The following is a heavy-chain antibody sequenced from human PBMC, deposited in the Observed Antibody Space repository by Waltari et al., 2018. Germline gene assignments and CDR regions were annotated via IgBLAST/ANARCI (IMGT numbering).Heavy chain of an antibody. D-gene: IGHD5-12*01. V-gene: IGHV4-39*01. J-gene: IGHJ3*01. CDR1: GGSIDTPKHY. Sequence: QLQLHESGPGPVKPSETLSLTCSVSGGSIDTPKHYWSWIRQPPGQGLEWIGTISYAGTTYTNPSVRSRLTMSRDTSKNQLSLTLGSTTAADTAVYYCATYIGASVGTAAFDVWSQGTMVTVSS. CDR2: ISYAGTT. CDR3: ATYIGASVGTAAFDV.